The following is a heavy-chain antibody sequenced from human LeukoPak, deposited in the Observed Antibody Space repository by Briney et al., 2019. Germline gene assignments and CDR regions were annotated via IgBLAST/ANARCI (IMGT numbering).Heavy chain of an antibody. D-gene: IGHD2-2*01. Sequence: SETLSLTCAVYGGSFSGYYWSWIRQPPGKGLEWIGEINHSGSTNYNPSLKSRVTISVVKSKNQFSLKLSSVTAADTAMYYCARDYCSSSSCYSALDNWGQGILVTVSS. CDR2: INHSGST. CDR3: ARDYCSSSSCYSALDN. CDR1: GGSFSGYY. V-gene: IGHV4-34*01. J-gene: IGHJ4*02.